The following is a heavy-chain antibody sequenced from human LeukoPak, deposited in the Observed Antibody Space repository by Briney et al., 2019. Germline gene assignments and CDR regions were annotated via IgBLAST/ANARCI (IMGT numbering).Heavy chain of an antibody. J-gene: IGHJ3*02. CDR3: AKTLGDYDILTGYSKPSNDAFDI. V-gene: IGHV3-23*01. Sequence: PGGSLRLSCAASGFTFSSYAMSWVRQAPGKGLEWVSAISGSGGSTYYADSVKGRFTISRDNSKNTLYLQMNNLRAEDTAVYYCAKTLGDYDILTGYSKPSNDAFDIWGQGTMVTVSS. D-gene: IGHD3-9*01. CDR1: GFTFSSYA. CDR2: ISGSGGST.